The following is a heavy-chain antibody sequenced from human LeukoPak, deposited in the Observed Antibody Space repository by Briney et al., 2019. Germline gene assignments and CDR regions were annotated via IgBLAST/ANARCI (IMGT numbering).Heavy chain of an antibody. Sequence: PSETLSLTCTVSGGSISSYYWSWIRQPAGKGLEWIERIYTSGTTNYNPSLKSRVTMSVDTSKNQFSLELNSVTAADTAVYYCARGSRYSSGGVRWFDPWGQGTLVTVSS. V-gene: IGHV4-4*07. CDR1: GGSISSYY. D-gene: IGHD6-19*01. J-gene: IGHJ5*02. CDR2: IYTSGTT. CDR3: ARGSRYSSGGVRWFDP.